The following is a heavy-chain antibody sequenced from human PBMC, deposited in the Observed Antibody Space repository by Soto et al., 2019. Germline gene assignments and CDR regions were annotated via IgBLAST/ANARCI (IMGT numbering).Heavy chain of an antibody. CDR1: GIPVSSNY. D-gene: IGHD3-10*01. Sequence: EVQLVESGGGLVQPGGSLRLSCVASGIPVSSNYMTWVRQAPGKGLEWVSVLHSGGDTYYANSVKGRFTISRHDSTNTLYLQMNSLTPDDRAVYYCARDGPYYYASRMDVWGQGTTVTVSS. CDR2: LHSGGDT. V-gene: IGHV3-53*04. CDR3: ARDGPYYYASRMDV. J-gene: IGHJ6*02.